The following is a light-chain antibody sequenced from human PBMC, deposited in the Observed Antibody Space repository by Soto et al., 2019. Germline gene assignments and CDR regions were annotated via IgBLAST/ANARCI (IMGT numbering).Light chain of an antibody. Sequence: SMLTQAPGTLSLSPGERATLSCRSSQSVSSSYLAWYQQKPGQAPRLLIYGASSRATGIPDRFSGSGSGTDFTLTISRLEPEDFAVYYCQQYGSSLPTFGQGTKVDIK. CDR2: GAS. V-gene: IGKV3-20*01. CDR3: QQYGSSLPT. CDR1: QSVSSSY. J-gene: IGKJ1*01.